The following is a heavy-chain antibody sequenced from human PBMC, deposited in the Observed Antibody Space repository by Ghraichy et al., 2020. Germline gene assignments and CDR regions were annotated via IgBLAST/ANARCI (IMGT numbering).Heavy chain of an antibody. D-gene: IGHD2-21*02. V-gene: IGHV3-7*03. CDR1: GFTFSRYW. CDR2: IRQDGSEK. Sequence: GGSLRLSCAVSGFTFSRYWMSWVRQAPGKGLEWVANIRQDGSEKYYVDSVKGRFTISRDNAKNSLYLQMNSLRAEDTAVYYCARVVTIYLYAFDIWGQGTMVTVSS. J-gene: IGHJ3*02. CDR3: ARVVTIYLYAFDI.